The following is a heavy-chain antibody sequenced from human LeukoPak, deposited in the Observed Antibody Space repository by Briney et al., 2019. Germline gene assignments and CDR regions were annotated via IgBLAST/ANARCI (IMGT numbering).Heavy chain of an antibody. CDR1: GGSISSYY. D-gene: IGHD3-9*01. J-gene: IGHJ5*02. Sequence: SETLSLTCTVSGGSISSYYWSWIRQPPGKGLEWIGYIYYSGSTNYNPSLKSRVTISVDTSKNQFSLKLSSVTAADTAVYYCARASDYDILTGYSWFDPWGQGTLVTVSS. V-gene: IGHV4-59*01. CDR3: ARASDYDILTGYSWFDP. CDR2: IYYSGST.